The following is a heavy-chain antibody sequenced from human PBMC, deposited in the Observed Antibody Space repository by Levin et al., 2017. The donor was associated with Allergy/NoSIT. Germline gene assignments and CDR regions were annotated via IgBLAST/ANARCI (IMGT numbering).Heavy chain of an antibody. V-gene: IGHV3-13*01. CDR3: ARGPWFDP. Sequence: LSLTCAASGFTFSRSDIHWLRQRTGEGLEWVSAIGTSNDTYYAVSVKGRFTISREDAKNSLYLQMNSLRVGDTAVYYCARGPWFDPWGQGTLVTVSS. CDR1: GFTFSRSD. CDR2: IGTSNDT. J-gene: IGHJ5*02.